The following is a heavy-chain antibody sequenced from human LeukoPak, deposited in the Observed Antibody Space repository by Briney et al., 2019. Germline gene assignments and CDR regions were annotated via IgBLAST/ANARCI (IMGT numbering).Heavy chain of an antibody. CDR1: GGSISSSSYY. J-gene: IGHJ4*02. V-gene: IGHV4-39*07. CDR2: IYYSGST. CDR3: ARSSFYYDSSGGYYYFDY. D-gene: IGHD3-22*01. Sequence: PSETLSLTCTVSGGSISSSSYYWGWIRQPPGKGLEWIGSIYYSGSTYYNPSLKSRVTISVDTSKNQFSLKLSSVTAADTAVYYCARSSFYYDSSGGYYYFDYWGQGTLVTVSS.